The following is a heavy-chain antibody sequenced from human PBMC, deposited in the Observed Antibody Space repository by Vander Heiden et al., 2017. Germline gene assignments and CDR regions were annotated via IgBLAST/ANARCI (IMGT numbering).Heavy chain of an antibody. CDR2: IKADTGGT. CDR1: GYTFTGHY. J-gene: IGHJ5*02. CDR3: ARESTGDWCDP. V-gene: IGHV1-2*02. Sequence: QVQLVQSGAEVKKPGASVKVSCRASGYTFTGHYLHWVRKAPGKGLEWMGWIKADTGGTNYAQKFQGRVTMTRDTSMSTAYMELSSLKSDDTAVYYCARESTGDWCDPWGRGTLGTVAS.